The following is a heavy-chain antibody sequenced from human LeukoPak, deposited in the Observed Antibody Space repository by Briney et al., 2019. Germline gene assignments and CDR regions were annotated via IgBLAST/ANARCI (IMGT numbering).Heavy chain of an antibody. CDR3: ARTGREYCSNTSCPAFGTLDY. D-gene: IGHD2-2*01. J-gene: IGHJ4*02. CDR2: IIPLFGIA. Sequence: GASVKVSCKDSGGSFSSYPISWVGQAPGQGLEWMERIIPLFGIATYAQKVKGRVTITADKSTSTAYMELSSLRSEDTAVYYGARTGREYCSNTSCPAFGTLDYWGQGTLVTVSS. V-gene: IGHV1-69*02. CDR1: GGSFSSYP.